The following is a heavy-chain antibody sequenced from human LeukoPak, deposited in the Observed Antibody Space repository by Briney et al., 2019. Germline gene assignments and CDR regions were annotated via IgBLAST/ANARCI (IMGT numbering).Heavy chain of an antibody. CDR3: SRAGTGFNIPGAY. CDR2: ITYDGSSK. D-gene: IGHD1-14*01. J-gene: IGHJ4*02. V-gene: IGHV3-30-3*01. Sequence: PGRSLRLSCAASGFTFSNFAMHWVRQAPGKGLEWVAIITYDGSSKYYADSVKGRFTISRDNSKNTLYLQMNSLRAEDTAVYYCSRAGTGFNIPGAYWGQGTLVTVSS. CDR1: GFTFSNFA.